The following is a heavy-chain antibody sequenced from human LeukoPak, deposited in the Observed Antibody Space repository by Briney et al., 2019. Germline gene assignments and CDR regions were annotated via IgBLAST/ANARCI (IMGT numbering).Heavy chain of an antibody. CDR1: GGSISSYY. D-gene: IGHD6-13*01. V-gene: IGHV4-59*01. Sequence: PSETLSLTCTVSGGSISSYYWSWIRQPPGRGLEWIGYIYYSGSTNYNPSLKSRVTISVDTSKNQFSLKLSSVTAADTAVYYCARVVDNSSSPHYYYMDVWGKGTTVTVSS. CDR3: ARVVDNSSSPHYYYMDV. J-gene: IGHJ6*03. CDR2: IYYSGST.